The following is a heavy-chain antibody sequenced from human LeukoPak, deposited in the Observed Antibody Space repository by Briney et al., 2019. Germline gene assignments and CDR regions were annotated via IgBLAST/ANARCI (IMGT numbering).Heavy chain of an antibody. CDR3: AVYSSSSPWLMDV. CDR1: GYPFTSYD. J-gene: IGHJ6*02. CDR2: MNPNSGNT. Sequence: ASVKVSFKASGYPFTSYDINWVRPATGQGLEWMGWMNPNSGNTGYAQKFQGRVTMTRNTSISTAYMELSSLRSEDTAVYYCAVYSSSSPWLMDVWGQGTTVTVSS. V-gene: IGHV1-8*01. D-gene: IGHD6-6*01.